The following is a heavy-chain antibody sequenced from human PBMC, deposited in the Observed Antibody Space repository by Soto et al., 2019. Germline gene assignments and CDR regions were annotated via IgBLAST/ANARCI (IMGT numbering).Heavy chain of an antibody. Sequence: VKVSCKASGYTFSSYGINWVRQAPGQGLEWLGWISPYDGNTKYAQILQGRVSMTTDTSTKTAYMEVRSLRSDDTAVYYCARGGYYDSSGSRNYHYYGMNVWGQGTTVTVSS. CDR2: ISPYDGNT. D-gene: IGHD3-22*01. CDR1: GYTFSSYG. V-gene: IGHV1-18*01. J-gene: IGHJ6*02. CDR3: ARGGYYDSSGSRNYHYYGMNV.